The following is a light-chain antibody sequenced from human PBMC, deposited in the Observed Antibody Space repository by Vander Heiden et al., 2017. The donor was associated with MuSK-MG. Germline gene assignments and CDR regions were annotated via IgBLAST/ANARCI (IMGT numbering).Light chain of an antibody. V-gene: IGKV1-5*01. CDR2: DAS. J-gene: IGKJ2*01. CDR3: QQYNSYSPYT. Sequence: IQMTQSPSTLSASVGDRVTITCRASQSVSNWLAWYQQKPGKAPKLLIYDASTLETGVPSRFSGSGSGTEFTLTISSLQPDDFATYYCQQYNSYSPYTFGQGTKLEIK. CDR1: QSVSNW.